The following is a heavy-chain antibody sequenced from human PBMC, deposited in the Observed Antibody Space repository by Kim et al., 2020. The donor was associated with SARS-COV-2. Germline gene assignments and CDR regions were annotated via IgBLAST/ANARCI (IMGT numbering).Heavy chain of an antibody. V-gene: IGHV4-31*03. CDR3: ARGGSSWYHIDY. Sequence: SETLSLTCTVSGGSISSGGYYWSWIRQHPGKGLEWIGYIYYSGSTYYNPSLKSRVTISVDTSKNQFSLKLSSVTAADTAVYYCARGGSSWYHIDYWGQGTLVTVSS. J-gene: IGHJ4*02. CDR2: IYYSGST. CDR1: GGSISSGGYY. D-gene: IGHD6-13*01.